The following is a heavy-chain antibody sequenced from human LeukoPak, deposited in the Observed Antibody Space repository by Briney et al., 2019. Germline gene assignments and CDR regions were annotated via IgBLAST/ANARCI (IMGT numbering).Heavy chain of an antibody. V-gene: IGHV4-34*01. CDR3: ARDSRLVRFDY. Sequence: PSETLSLTCAVYGGSFSGYYWSWIRQPPGKGLEWIGEINHSGSTNYNPSLKSRVTISVDTSKNQFSLKLSSVTAADTAVYYCARDSRLVRFDYWGQGTLVTVSS. CDR1: GGSFSGYY. D-gene: IGHD6-19*01. J-gene: IGHJ4*02. CDR2: INHSGST.